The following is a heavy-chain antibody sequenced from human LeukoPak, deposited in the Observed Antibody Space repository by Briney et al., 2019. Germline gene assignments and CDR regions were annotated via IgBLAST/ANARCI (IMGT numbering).Heavy chain of an antibody. CDR3: ARTIAAALETDY. D-gene: IGHD6-13*01. CDR1: GGSISSYY. J-gene: IGHJ4*02. V-gene: IGHV4-59*01. Sequence: KPSETLSLTCTVSGGSISSYYWSWIRQPPGKGLEWIGYIYYSGSTNYNPSLKSRVTISVDTSKNQFSLKLSSVTAADTAVYYCARTIAAALETDYWGQGTLVTVSS. CDR2: IYYSGST.